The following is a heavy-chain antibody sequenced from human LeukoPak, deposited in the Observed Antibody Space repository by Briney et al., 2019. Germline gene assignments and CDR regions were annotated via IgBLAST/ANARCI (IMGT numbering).Heavy chain of an antibody. Sequence: PGGSLRLSCAASGFTFSSYSMNWVRQAPGKGLEWVSSISSSSSYIYYADSVKGRFTISRDNAKNSLYLQMNSLRAEDTAVYYCARGRRNVWGSYRFRPPDYWGQGTLVTVSS. J-gene: IGHJ4*02. D-gene: IGHD3-16*02. CDR2: ISSSSSYI. CDR1: GFTFSSYS. CDR3: ARGRRNVWGSYRFRPPDY. V-gene: IGHV3-21*01.